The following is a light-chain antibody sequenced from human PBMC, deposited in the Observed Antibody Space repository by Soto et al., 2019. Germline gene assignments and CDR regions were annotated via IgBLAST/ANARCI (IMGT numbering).Light chain of an antibody. J-gene: IGKJ2*01. CDR2: GAS. V-gene: IGKV3-20*01. CDR1: QSVSSSY. Sequence: EIVLTQSPGTLSLSPGERAILSCRASQSVSSSYLAWYQQKPGQAPRLLIYGASSRATGIPDRFSGSGSGTDFTLTISRLVPEDFAMYYCQQYGSSPPYTFGQGTKLEIK. CDR3: QQYGSSPPYT.